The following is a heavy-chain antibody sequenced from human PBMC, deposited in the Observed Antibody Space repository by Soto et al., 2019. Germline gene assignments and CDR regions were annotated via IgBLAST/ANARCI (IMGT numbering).Heavy chain of an antibody. CDR3: AKDARGWLLAYFDY. J-gene: IGHJ4*02. Sequence: GGSLRLSCAASGFTFDDYAMHWVRQAPGKGLEWVSGISWNSGSIGYADSVKGRFTISRDNAKNSLYLQMNSLRAEDTALYYCAKDARGWLLAYFDYWGQGTLVTVSS. D-gene: IGHD3-22*01. CDR2: ISWNSGSI. V-gene: IGHV3-9*01. CDR1: GFTFDDYA.